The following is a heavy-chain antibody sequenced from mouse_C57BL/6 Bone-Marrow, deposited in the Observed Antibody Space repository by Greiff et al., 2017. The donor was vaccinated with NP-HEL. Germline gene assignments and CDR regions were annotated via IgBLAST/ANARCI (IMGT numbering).Heavy chain of an antibody. CDR2: IDPEDGET. D-gene: IGHD1-1*01. J-gene: IGHJ3*01. V-gene: IGHV14-2*01. CDR1: GFNIKDYY. CDR3: ARSLYSDGSSYGFAY. Sequence: EVQLQQSGAELVKPGASVKLSYTASGFNIKDYYMHWVKQRTEQGLEWIGRIDPEDGETKYAPKFQGQATITADTTSNTAYLQLSSLTSKDTADYYCARSLYSDGSSYGFAYWGQGTLVTVSA.